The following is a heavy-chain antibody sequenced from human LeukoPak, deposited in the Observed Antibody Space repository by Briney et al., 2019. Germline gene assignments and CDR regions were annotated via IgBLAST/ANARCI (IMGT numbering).Heavy chain of an antibody. V-gene: IGHV3-48*03. CDR3: ARGGYYDSSGYYPVDY. J-gene: IGHJ4*02. CDR2: ISSSGSTI. D-gene: IGHD3-22*01. CDR1: GFTFSSYE. Sequence: GGSLRLSCAASGFTFSSYEMNWVRQAPGKGLEWVSYISSSGSTIYYADSVKGRFTISRDNAKNSLYLQMNSLRAEDTAVYYCARGGYYDSSGYYPVDYWGQGTLVTVSS.